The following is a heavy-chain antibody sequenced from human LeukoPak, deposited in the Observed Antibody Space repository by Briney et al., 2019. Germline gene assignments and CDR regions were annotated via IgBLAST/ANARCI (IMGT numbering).Heavy chain of an antibody. CDR1: GGSISNSSFY. J-gene: IGHJ4*02. CDR3: ARATDVYSFDY. V-gene: IGHV4-39*01. Sequence: SETLSLTCTVSGGSISNSSFYWGWIRQPPGKGLECIASISYPGSTFYNPSLRSRVTISVDTSKNQFSLRLSSVTAADTAGYYCARATDVYSFDYWGQGTLVTVSS. CDR2: ISYPGST.